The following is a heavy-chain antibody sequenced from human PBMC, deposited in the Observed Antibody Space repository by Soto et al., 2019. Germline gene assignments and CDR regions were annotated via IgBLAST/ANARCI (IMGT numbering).Heavy chain of an antibody. CDR2: ISGSGDST. CDR1: GFTFSSYA. D-gene: IGHD6-13*01. J-gene: IGHJ6*02. V-gene: IGHV3-23*01. Sequence: GSLRLSCAASGFTFSSYAMSWVRQAPGKGLDWVSVISGSGDSTYYADSVRGRFTISRDNSKNTLYLQMNSLRAEDTAVYYCAKDRDGAAAGPTKFYGMDVWGQGTTVTVSS. CDR3: AKDRDGAAAGPTKFYGMDV.